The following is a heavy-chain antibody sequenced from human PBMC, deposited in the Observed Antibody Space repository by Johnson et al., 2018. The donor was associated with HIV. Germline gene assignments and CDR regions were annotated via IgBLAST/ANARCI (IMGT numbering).Heavy chain of an antibody. CDR1: GFTFSAYG. V-gene: IGHV3-30*03. Sequence: QMQLVESGGGLVQPGGSLRLSCAASGFTFSAYGMHWVRQAPGQGLEWVAVISYDGSYKYYADSVKGRFTISRDSSKKTLYLQMNSLRAEDTAVYYCARDSQWELRPDAFDIWGQGTMVTVSS. D-gene: IGHD1-26*01. CDR2: ISYDGSYK. CDR3: ARDSQWELRPDAFDI. J-gene: IGHJ3*02.